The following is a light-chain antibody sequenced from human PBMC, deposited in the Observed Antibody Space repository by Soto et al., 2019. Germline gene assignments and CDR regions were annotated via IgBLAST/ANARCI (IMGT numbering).Light chain of an antibody. CDR2: GAS. V-gene: IGKV3-20*01. J-gene: IGKJ5*01. CDR1: QSVSSSY. CDR3: QQYGSTPAIT. Sequence: EIVLTQSPGTLSLSPGERATLSCRASQSVSSSYLAWYQQKPGQAPRLLIYGASSRATGNTDKFSGSGSGTDLTLTISRLELEDFAVYYCQQYGSTPAITFGQGTRLEIK.